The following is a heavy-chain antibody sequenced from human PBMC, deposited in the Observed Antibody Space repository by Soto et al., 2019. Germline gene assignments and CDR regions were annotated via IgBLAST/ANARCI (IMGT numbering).Heavy chain of an antibody. D-gene: IGHD2-2*01. V-gene: IGHV1-18*01. Sequence: VASVKVSCKASGYTFTNFGVTWVRRAPGQGLEWMGWISAYTDTPNYAQKFQGRVTMTIDTSTSTAYMDLRSLTSDDAAVYYCARVIPGVEDWLDPWGQGTLVTVSS. J-gene: IGHJ5*02. CDR2: ISAYTDTP. CDR1: GYTFTNFG. CDR3: ARVIPGVEDWLDP.